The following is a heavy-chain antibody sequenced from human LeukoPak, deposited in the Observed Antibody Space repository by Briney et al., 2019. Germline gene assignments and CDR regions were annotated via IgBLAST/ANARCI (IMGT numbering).Heavy chain of an antibody. CDR3: ARHGTISSESYFDY. V-gene: IGHV4-59*08. J-gene: IGHJ4*02. CDR2: IHNSGRT. CDR1: GGSVNSYY. Sequence: SETLSLTCSVSGGSVNSYYWSWMGQSPGKGLEWIGYIHNSGRTNYNPSLKSGVTGFVDTSKNEVSLRLSSVTAADTAVYYCARHGTISSESYFDYWGQGALVTVSS. D-gene: IGHD1-14*01.